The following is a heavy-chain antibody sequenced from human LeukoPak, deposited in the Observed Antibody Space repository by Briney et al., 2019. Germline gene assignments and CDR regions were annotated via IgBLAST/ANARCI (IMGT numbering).Heavy chain of an antibody. CDR2: IYYSGST. CDR3: ATLGEGSLWN. V-gene: IGHV4-59*01. CDR1: GASISSYY. J-gene: IGHJ4*02. D-gene: IGHD2-21*01. Sequence: SETLSLTCTVSGASISSYYWSWIRQPPGKGLEWIGYIYYSGSTNYNPSLKSRITISVDTSKNQFSLELSSVTAADTAVYYCATLGEGSLWNWGQGTLVTVSS.